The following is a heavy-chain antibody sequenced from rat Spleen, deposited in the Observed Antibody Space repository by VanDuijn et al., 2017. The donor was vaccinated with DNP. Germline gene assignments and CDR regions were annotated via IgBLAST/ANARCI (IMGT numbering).Heavy chain of an antibody. D-gene: IGHD4-3*01. CDR3: VRGKYNSDYFYY. J-gene: IGHJ2*01. CDR1: GYSIISSYR. V-gene: IGHV3-3*01. Sequence: VQLQESGPGLVKPSQSLSLTCSVTGYSIISSYRWHWIRKFPGNKLEWLGYMNSAGSTNYSPSLKSRTSINRDTSKNQFFLQVNSITTEDTATYYCVRGKYNSDYFYYWGQGVMVTVSS. CDR2: MNSAGST.